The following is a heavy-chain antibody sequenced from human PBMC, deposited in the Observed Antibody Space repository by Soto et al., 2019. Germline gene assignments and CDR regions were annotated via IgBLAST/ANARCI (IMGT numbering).Heavy chain of an antibody. CDR1: GGSISSSSYY. J-gene: IGHJ3*02. Sequence: SETLSLTCTVSGGSISSSSYYWGWIRQPPGKGLEWIGSIYYSGSTYYNPSLKSRVTISVDTSKNQFSMKLSSVTAADTAVYYCISCYVSDYDFWSGYRIDAFDIWGQGTMVTVSS. CDR3: ISCYVSDYDFWSGYRIDAFDI. CDR2: IYYSGST. V-gene: IGHV4-39*01. D-gene: IGHD3-3*01.